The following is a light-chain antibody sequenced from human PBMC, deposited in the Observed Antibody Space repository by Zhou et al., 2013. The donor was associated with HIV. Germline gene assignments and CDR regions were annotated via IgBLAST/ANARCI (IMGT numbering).Light chain of an antibody. CDR2: GVS. J-gene: IGKJ2*01. Sequence: DIVLTQSPGTLSLSPGDSATLSCITSQRVSTLAWYQQKPGQAPRLLMYGVSTRATGIPDRFSGSGSGTDFTLTISSLDPEDSGLYYCQQRSNWPPRYTFGQGTKVEIK. CDR3: QQRSNWPPRYT. V-gene: IGKV3-11*01. CDR1: QRVST.